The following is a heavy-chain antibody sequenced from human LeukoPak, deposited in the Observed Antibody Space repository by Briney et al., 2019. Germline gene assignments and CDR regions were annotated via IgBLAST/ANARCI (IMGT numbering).Heavy chain of an antibody. D-gene: IGHD6-19*01. CDR2: INHSGST. Sequence: SETLSLTCAVYGGSFSGYYWSWIRQPPGKGLEWIGEINHSGSTNYNPSLKSRVTISVDTSKNQFSLKLSSVTAADTAVYYCARQAVPGDYFDYWGQGTLVTVSS. CDR1: GGSFSGYY. CDR3: ARQAVPGDYFDY. J-gene: IGHJ4*02. V-gene: IGHV4-34*01.